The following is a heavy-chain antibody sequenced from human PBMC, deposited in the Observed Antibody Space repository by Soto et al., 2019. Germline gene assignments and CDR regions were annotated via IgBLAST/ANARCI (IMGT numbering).Heavy chain of an antibody. CDR1: GFTLRSYA. D-gene: IGHD3-22*01. V-gene: IGHV3-23*01. CDR2: ISGSGGST. Sequence: GGSLRLSCAASGFTLRSYAMGWVRQAPGKGLEWVSAISGSGGSTYYADSVKGRFTISRDNAKNSLYLQMNSLRDEDTAVYYCARDSYYDSSGPETTYYYYGMDVWGQGTTVTVSS. CDR3: ARDSYYDSSGPETTYYYYGMDV. J-gene: IGHJ6*02.